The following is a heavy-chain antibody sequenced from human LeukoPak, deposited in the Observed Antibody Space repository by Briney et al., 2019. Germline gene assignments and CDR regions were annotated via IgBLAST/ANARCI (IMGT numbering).Heavy chain of an antibody. D-gene: IGHD3-16*01. Sequence: SETLSLTCTVSGGSIGGYYWSWIRQPAGKGLEWIGRVYTSGSTNYNPSLKSRVTMSIDTSKNQFSLNLSSVTAADTAVYHCAKSPSGRGGYNWFDPWGQGTLVTVSS. V-gene: IGHV4-4*07. CDR2: VYTSGST. CDR1: GGSIGGYY. J-gene: IGHJ5*02. CDR3: AKSPSGRGGYNWFDP.